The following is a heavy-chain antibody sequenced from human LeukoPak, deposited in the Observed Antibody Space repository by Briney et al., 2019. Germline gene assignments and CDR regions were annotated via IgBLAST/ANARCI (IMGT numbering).Heavy chain of an antibody. D-gene: IGHD3-3*01. CDR1: GGSISSSSYY. CDR3: ARDLPDFWSGYTNAFDI. V-gene: IGHV4-39*07. CDR2: IYYSGST. J-gene: IGHJ3*02. Sequence: PSETLSLTCTVSGGSISSSSYYWGWIRQPPGKGLEWIGSIYYSGSTYYNPSLKSRVTISVDTSKNQFSLKLSSVTAADTAVYYCARDLPDFWSGYTNAFDIWGQGTMVTVSS.